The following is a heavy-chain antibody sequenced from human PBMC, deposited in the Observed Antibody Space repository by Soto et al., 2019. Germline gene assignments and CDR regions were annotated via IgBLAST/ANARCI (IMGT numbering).Heavy chain of an antibody. D-gene: IGHD3-9*01. Sequence: PSDPLRLTGSDSVQSISGDYVNWIRQPPGKGLEWIAYISYSGTTHYNPSLKGRVTISVDTSKNQFSLKLNSVTAADTAVYYCVIYWCGGSRDVDWVPGRTASDL. J-gene: IGHJ2*01. CDR1: VQSISGDY. V-gene: IGHV4-59*07. CDR2: ISYSGTT. CDR3: VIYWCGGSRDVDWVPGRTASDL.